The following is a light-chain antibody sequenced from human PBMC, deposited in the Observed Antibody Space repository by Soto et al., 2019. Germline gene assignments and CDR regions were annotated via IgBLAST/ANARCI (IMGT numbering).Light chain of an antibody. Sequence: QSVLTQPASVSGSPGQSIAISCTGTSSDVGGYNSASWYQQHPGKAPKLLIYDVSNRPSGVSNRFSGSKSGNTASLTISGLRAEDEADYYCSSYSTGGSYVFGTGTKLTVL. V-gene: IGLV2-14*03. CDR2: DVS. CDR3: SSYSTGGSYV. CDR1: SSDVGGYNS. J-gene: IGLJ1*01.